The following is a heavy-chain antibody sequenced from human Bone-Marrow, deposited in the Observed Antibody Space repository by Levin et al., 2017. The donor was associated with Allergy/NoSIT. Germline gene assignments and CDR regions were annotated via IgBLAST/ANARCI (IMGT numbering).Heavy chain of an antibody. CDR2: LYYSGST. CDR3: ATLRPDDTSLDY. J-gene: IGHJ4*01. Sequence: TASETLSLTCTVSGASVKSTTYYWAWFRQPPGKGLEWIASLYYSGSTYYNPSLKSRVTISVETSKNQFSLRVTAVTAADTAVYYCATLRPDDTSLDYWGHGTLVAVSS. V-gene: IGHV4-39*07. CDR1: GASVKSTTYY. D-gene: IGHD3-16*02.